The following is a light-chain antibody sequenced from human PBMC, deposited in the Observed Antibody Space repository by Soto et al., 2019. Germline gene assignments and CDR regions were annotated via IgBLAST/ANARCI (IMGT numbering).Light chain of an antibody. CDR2: EGT. CDR3: SAYVGARSYV. CDR1: NNL. Sequence: QSVLTQPASVSGSPGQSITISCTGTNNLVSWYQQHPGKAPKVVVYEGTKRPSGVSNRFSGSNSGGTASLTISGLQAKEEASYFCSAYVGARSYVFGAGTKVTVL. J-gene: IGLJ1*01. V-gene: IGLV2-23*01.